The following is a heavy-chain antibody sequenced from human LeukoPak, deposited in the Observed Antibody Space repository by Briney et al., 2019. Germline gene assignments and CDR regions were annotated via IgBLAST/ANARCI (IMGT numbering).Heavy chain of an antibody. J-gene: IGHJ5*02. CDR1: GYTFTSYD. CDR2: MNPNSGNT. Sequence: GASVKVSXKASGYTFTSYDFNWMRQATGQGLEWIGWMNPNSGNTGYAQKFQGRVTMTRNTSISTAYMELSSLRSEDTALYYCARGKAMVRGVMGSWFDPWGQGTLVTVSS. CDR3: ARGKAMVRGVMGSWFDP. D-gene: IGHD3-10*01. V-gene: IGHV1-8*01.